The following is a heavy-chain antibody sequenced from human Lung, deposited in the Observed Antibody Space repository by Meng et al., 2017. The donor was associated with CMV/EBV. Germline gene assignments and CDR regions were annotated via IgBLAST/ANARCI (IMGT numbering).Heavy chain of an antibody. J-gene: IGHJ4*02. CDR2: ISSHGGST. D-gene: IGHD1-7*01. CDR3: ARLRGTTQLFDY. V-gene: IGHV3-64*02. Sequence: ESXKISXAASGFTFSSYAMHWVRQAPGKGLEYVSAISSHGGSTYYADSVKGRFTISRDNSKNTLYLQMGSLRAEDMAVYYCARLRGTTQLFDYWGQGTLVXVSS. CDR1: GFTFSSYA.